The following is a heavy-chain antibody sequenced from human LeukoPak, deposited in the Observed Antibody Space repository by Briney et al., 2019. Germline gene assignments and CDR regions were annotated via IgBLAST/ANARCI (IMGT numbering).Heavy chain of an antibody. CDR2: IYASGTT. J-gene: IGHJ4*02. V-gene: IGHV4-4*07. CDR1: GGSISSYY. D-gene: IGHD3-22*01. Sequence: SETLSLTCTVSGGSISSYYWSWIRRPAGKGLEWIVCIYASGTTYYNPSLKRRVTMSVDTSKNQYSLKLSSVTAEDTAVYYCAKAVMYYYDSSGYPTDYWGQGTLVTVSS. CDR3: AKAVMYYYDSSGYPTDY.